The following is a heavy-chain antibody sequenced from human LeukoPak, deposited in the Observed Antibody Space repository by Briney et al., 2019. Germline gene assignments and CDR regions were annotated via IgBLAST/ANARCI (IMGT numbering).Heavy chain of an antibody. V-gene: IGHV1-46*01. CDR3: ARGQEPPASHIVVVTADFDY. J-gene: IGHJ4*02. Sequence: SSVKVSCKASGGTFSSYAISWVRQAPGQGLEWMGIINPSGGSTSYAQKFQGRVTMTRDTSTSTVYMELSSLRSEDTAVYYCARGQEPPASHIVVVTADFDYWGQGTLVTVSS. D-gene: IGHD2-21*02. CDR2: INPSGGST. CDR1: GGTFSSYA.